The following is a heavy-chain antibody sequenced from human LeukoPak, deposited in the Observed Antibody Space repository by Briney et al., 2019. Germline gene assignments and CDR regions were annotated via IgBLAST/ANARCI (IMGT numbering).Heavy chain of an antibody. CDR3: ARGLTLRRRSVTGYPDYYYYYMDV. D-gene: IGHD3-9*01. CDR1: GGSFSGYY. V-gene: IGHV4-34*01. J-gene: IGHJ6*03. CDR2: LNHSGST. Sequence: SETLSLTCAVYGGSFSGYYWRWIRQPPGKGLEWIGDLNHSGSTHYNPSLKSRVTISVDTSKNQFSLKLSSVTAADTAVYYCARGLTLRRRSVTGYPDYYYYYMDVWGKGTTVTVSS.